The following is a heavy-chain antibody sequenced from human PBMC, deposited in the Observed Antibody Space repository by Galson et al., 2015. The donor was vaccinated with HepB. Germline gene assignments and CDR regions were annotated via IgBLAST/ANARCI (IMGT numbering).Heavy chain of an antibody. V-gene: IGHV3-33*08. CDR2: IWYDGSNK. CDR1: GFTFSSYG. Sequence: SLRLSCAASGFTFSSYGMHWVRQAPGKGLEWAAVIWYDGSNKYYADPVKGRFTISRDNSKNTLYLQMNSLRAEDTAVYYCARDEALGIAVAGTGIDYWGQGTLVTVSS. D-gene: IGHD6-19*01. J-gene: IGHJ4*02. CDR3: ARDEALGIAVAGTGIDY.